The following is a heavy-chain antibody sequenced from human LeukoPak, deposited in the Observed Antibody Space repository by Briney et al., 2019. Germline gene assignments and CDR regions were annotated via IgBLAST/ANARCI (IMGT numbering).Heavy chain of an antibody. D-gene: IGHD1-26*01. CDR3: AWGSGMDV. CDR1: GFTFTSYW. V-gene: IGHV3-74*01. CDR2: ISGAGTTT. Sequence: GGSLRLSCAASGFTFTSYWMYRVRHAPGKGLAWVSRISGAGTTTSYADSVKGRFTISRDNAKNTLYLQMNSLRAEDTAVYYCAWGSGMDVWGQGTTVTVSS. J-gene: IGHJ6*02.